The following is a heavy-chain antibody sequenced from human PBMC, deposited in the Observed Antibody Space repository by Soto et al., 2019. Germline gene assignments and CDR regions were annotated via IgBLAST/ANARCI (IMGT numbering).Heavy chain of an antibody. CDR1: GFTLRDYW. CDR2: IKQDGSEK. Sequence: EVQLVESGGGLVQPGESLRLSCAASGFTLRDYWMNWVRQAPGKGLEWVANIKQDGSEKNYVDSVKGRFTISRDNAKNSLYLQMNSLRVEDTAVYYCLMTTSDFGLWGRGTMVIVSS. CDR3: LMTTSDFGL. D-gene: IGHD4-17*01. J-gene: IGHJ3*01. V-gene: IGHV3-7*01.